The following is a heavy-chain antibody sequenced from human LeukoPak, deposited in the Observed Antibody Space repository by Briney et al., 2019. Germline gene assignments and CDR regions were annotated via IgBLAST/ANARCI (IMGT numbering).Heavy chain of an antibody. V-gene: IGHV4-34*01. CDR3: ARVRSGMVRGVTDY. J-gene: IGHJ4*02. CDR2: INHSGST. CDR1: GGSFSGYY. D-gene: IGHD3-10*01. Sequence: SETLSLTCAVYGGSFSGYYWSWIRQPPGKGLEWIGEINHSGSTNYNPSLKSRVTISVDTSKNQFSLKLSSVTAADTAVYYCARVRSGMVRGVTDYWGQGTLVTVSS.